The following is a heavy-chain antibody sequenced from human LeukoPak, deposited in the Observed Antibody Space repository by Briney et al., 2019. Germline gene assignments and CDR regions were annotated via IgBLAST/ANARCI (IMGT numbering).Heavy chain of an antibody. CDR2: IWYDGSNK. CDR3: ARVAAAGPYYYYYGMDV. J-gene: IGHJ6*02. V-gene: IGHV3-33*01. CDR1: GFTFSSYG. Sequence: GGSLRLSCAASGFTFSSYGMHWVRQAPGKGLEGVAVIWYDGSNKYYADSVKGRFTISRDNSKNTLYLQMNSLRAEDTAVYYCARVAAAGPYYYYYGMDVWGQGTTVTVSS. D-gene: IGHD2-15*01.